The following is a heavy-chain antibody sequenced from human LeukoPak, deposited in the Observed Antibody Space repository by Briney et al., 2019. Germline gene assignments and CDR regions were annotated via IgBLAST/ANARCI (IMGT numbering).Heavy chain of an antibody. D-gene: IGHD6-19*01. CDR3: ARRAVDNSYYYYMDV. J-gene: IGHJ6*03. V-gene: IGHV1-2*02. Sequence: GASVKVSCKASGYTFTGYYMHWVRQAPGQGLEWMGWINTNSGGTNYAQKFQGRVTMTRDTSTSTVYMELSSLRSEDTAVYYCARRAVDNSYYYYMDVWGKGTTVTVSS. CDR2: INTNSGGT. CDR1: GYTFTGYY.